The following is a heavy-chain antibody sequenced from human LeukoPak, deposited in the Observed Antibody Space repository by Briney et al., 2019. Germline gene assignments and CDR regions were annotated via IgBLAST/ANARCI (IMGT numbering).Heavy chain of an antibody. D-gene: IGHD7-27*01. V-gene: IGHV3-15*07. CDR2: IKSKTDGGTT. Sequence: GGSLRLSCAASGFTFSNAWMNWVRQAPGKGLEWVGRIKSKTDGGTTDYAAPVKGRFTISRDDSKNTLYLQMNSLRAEDTAVYYCAKGLRTGDFSDYWGQGTLVTVSS. CDR3: AKGLRTGDFSDY. J-gene: IGHJ4*02. CDR1: GFTFSNAW.